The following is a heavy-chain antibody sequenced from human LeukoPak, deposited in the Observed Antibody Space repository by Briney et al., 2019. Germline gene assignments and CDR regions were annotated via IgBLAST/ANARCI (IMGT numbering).Heavy chain of an antibody. CDR3: AREYYYDTLAQRQYYFDY. CDR2: ISAYNGNT. Sequence: ASVKVSCKASGYTFTSYGISWVRQAPGQGLEWMGWISAYNGNTNYAQKLQGRVTMTTDTSTSTAYMELRSLRSDDTAVYYCAREYYYDTLAQRQYYFDYWGQGTLVTVSS. D-gene: IGHD3-22*01. CDR1: GYTFTSYG. V-gene: IGHV1-18*01. J-gene: IGHJ4*02.